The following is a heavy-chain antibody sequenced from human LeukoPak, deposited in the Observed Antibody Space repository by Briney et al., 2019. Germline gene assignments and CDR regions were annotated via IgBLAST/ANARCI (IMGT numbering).Heavy chain of an antibody. V-gene: IGHV1-69*13. J-gene: IGHJ4*02. D-gene: IGHD1-26*01. CDR2: IIPIFGTA. CDR1: GYTFTSYY. Sequence: SVKVSCKASGYTFTSYYIHWVRQAPGQGLEWMGRIIPIFGTANYAQKFQGRVTITADGSTSTAYMELSSLRSEDTAVYYCARLYSDSTRPNDYWGQGTLVTVSS. CDR3: ARLYSDSTRPNDY.